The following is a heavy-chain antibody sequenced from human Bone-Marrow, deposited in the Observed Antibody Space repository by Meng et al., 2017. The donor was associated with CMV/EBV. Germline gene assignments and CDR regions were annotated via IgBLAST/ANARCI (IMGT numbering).Heavy chain of an antibody. D-gene: IGHD3-16*01. V-gene: IGHV4-39*07. CDR3: ARGRSRGSLTRWFDP. CDR1: GGSISSSSYY. CDR2: IYYSGST. J-gene: IGHJ5*02. Sequence: SETLSLTCTVSGGSISSSSYYWGWIRQPPGKGLEWIGSIYYSGSTYYNPSLKSRVTISVDTSKNQFSLKLSSVTAADTAVYYCARGRSRGSLTRWFDPWGQGTLVTVSS.